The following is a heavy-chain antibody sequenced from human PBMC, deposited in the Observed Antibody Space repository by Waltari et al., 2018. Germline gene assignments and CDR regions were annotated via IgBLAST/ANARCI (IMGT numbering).Heavy chain of an antibody. CDR3: ARGPTYYYDSSGSTAHAFAI. CDR2: IIPILGIG. V-gene: IGHV1-69*02. J-gene: IGHJ3*02. CDR1: GGTFSSYT. Sequence: QVQLVQSGAEVKKPGSSVKVSCKASGGTFSSYTISWVRQAPGQGLEWMGRIIPILGIGNYAQKFQGRVTITADKSTSTAYMELSSLRSEDTAVYYCARGPTYYYDSSGSTAHAFAIWGQGTMVTVSS. D-gene: IGHD3-22*01.